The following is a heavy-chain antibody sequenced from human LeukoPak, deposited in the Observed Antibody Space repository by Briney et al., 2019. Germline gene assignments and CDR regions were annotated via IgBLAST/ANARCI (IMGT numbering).Heavy chain of an antibody. CDR1: GDSIAAPSYY. Sequence: SETLPLTCSVSGDSIAAPSYYWAWIRQPPGKGLEWIASIYYSGNTNYDPSLQSRVTISVDTSKNQFSLSLSSVTAADTAVYYCARQIRYTYDPNWFHPWGQGTLVTVSS. CDR2: IYYSGNT. D-gene: IGHD5-12*01. CDR3: ARQIRYTYDPNWFHP. V-gene: IGHV4-39*01. J-gene: IGHJ5*02.